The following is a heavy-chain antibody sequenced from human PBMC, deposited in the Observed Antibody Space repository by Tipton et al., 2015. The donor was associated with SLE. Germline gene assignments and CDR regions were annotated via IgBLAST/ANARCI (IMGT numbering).Heavy chain of an antibody. D-gene: IGHD3-16*01. V-gene: IGHV4-34*01. CDR3: ARRGGRYAFDI. Sequence: LRLSCAVYGGSFSGYYWSWIRQPPGKGLEWIGEINHSGSTNYNPSLKRRVTISVDTSRNQHSLKLSSVTAADTAVYYCARRGGRYAFDIWGQGTMVTVSS. CDR2: INHSGST. J-gene: IGHJ3*02. CDR1: GGSFSGYY.